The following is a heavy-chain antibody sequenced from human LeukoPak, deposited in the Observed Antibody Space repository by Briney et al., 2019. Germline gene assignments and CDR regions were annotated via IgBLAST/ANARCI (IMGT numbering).Heavy chain of an antibody. CDR2: IYYSGST. D-gene: IGHD6-19*01. J-gene: IGHJ4*02. CDR1: GGSISSGGYS. CDR3: ARGEQWTLDY. V-gene: IGHV4-31*03. Sequence: MPSETLSLTCTISGGSISSGGYSWSWIRQHPGKGLEWIGYIYYSGSTYYNPSLKSRVTISVDTSKNQFSLKLSSVTAADTAVYYCARGEQWTLDYWGQGTLVTVSS.